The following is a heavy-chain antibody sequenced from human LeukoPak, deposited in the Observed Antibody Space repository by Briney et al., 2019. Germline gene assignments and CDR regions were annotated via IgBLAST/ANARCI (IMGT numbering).Heavy chain of an antibody. CDR1: GFTFTSSA. CDR2: IVVGSDNT. V-gene: IGHV1-58*01. CDR3: VADPYYDGSGPPRWFDP. J-gene: IGHJ5*02. D-gene: IGHD3-22*01. Sequence: SVKVSCKASGFTFTSSALQWVRQARGQRLEWIGWIVVGSDNTNYAQKFQERVTITRDMSTSTAYMELSSLRSDDTAVYYCVADPYYDGSGPPRWFDPWGQGTLVTVSS.